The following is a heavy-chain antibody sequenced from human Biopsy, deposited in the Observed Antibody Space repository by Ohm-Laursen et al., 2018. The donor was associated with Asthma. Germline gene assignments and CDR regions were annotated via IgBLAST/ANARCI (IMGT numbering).Heavy chain of an antibody. CDR3: ARAVDYSHYYGIDV. V-gene: IGHV1-18*01. J-gene: IGHJ6*02. D-gene: IGHD3-10*01. CDR2: ISVYNGNT. CDR1: GYTFNSAG. Sequence: ASVKVSCNTSGYTFNSAGITWVRRAPGQGLEWMGRISVYNGNTKVAQKLQDRVTMITDTSTSTAYMELRSLRSDDTAVYFCARAVDYSHYYGIDVWGQGTTVTVS.